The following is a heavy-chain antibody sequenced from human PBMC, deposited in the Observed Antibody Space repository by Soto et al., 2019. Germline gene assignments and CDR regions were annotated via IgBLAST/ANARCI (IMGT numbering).Heavy chain of an antibody. D-gene: IGHD4-4*01. CDR3: AKDRTVAYYGRDV. Sequence: QVQLVESGGGVVQPGRSLRLSCAASGFTFSSYGTHRVRHAPGKGLEWVAVISYDGSNKYYADSVKGRFTISRDNSKNTLYLQMNSLRAEDTAVYYCAKDRTVAYYGRDVWGQGTTVTVSS. J-gene: IGHJ6*02. CDR1: GFTFSSYG. V-gene: IGHV3-30*18. CDR2: ISYDGSNK.